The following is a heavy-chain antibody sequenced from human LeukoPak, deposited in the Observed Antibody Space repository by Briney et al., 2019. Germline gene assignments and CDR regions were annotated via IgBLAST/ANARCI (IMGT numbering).Heavy chain of an antibody. D-gene: IGHD1-7*01. CDR2: IYYSGST. Sequence: SETLSLTCTVSGGSISSSSYYWGWIRQPPGKGLEWIGSIYYSGSTYYNPSLKSRVTISVDTSKNQFSLKLSPVTAADTAVYYCARGRGTTRYYYYYYMDVWGKGTTVTVSS. CDR1: GGSISSSSYY. CDR3: ARGRGTTRYYYYYYMDV. V-gene: IGHV4-39*07. J-gene: IGHJ6*03.